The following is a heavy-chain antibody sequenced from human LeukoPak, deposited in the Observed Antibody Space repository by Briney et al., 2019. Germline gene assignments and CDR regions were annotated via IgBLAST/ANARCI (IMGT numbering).Heavy chain of an antibody. V-gene: IGHV3-48*01. CDR1: GFTFSSYS. CDR2: ISSSSSTI. D-gene: IGHD3-10*01. Sequence: GGSLRLSCAASGFTFSSYSMNWVRQAPGKGLEWVSYISSSSSTIYYADSVKGRFTSSRDNAKNSLYLQMNGLRAEDTAVYYCARGGSSYGSGELVYWGQGTLVTVSS. J-gene: IGHJ4*02. CDR3: ARGGSSYGSGELVY.